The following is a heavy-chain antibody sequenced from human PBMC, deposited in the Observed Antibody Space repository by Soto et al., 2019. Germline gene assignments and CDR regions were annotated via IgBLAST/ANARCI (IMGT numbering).Heavy chain of an antibody. Sequence: GGSLRLSCAASGFTFSSYAMHWVRQAPGKGLEWVAVISYDGSNKYYADSVKGRFTISRDNSKNTLYLQMNSLRAEDTAVYYCARDIQRRFLEWLSVYYYYGMDVWGQGTTVTVSS. CDR1: GFTFSSYA. V-gene: IGHV3-30-3*01. CDR2: ISYDGSNK. CDR3: ARDIQRRFLEWLSVYYYYGMDV. D-gene: IGHD3-3*01. J-gene: IGHJ6*02.